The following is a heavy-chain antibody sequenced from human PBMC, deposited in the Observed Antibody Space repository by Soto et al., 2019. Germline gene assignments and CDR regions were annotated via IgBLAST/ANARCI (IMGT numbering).Heavy chain of an antibody. V-gene: IGHV1-46*01. Sequence: QVQLVQSGAEVKKPGASVKVSRKASGYIFTNHYIHCVRQAPGQGLEWMGIINPSGGSTNYLQKFQGIITMTRDTSTSTVYMELSSLRSEDTAVYFCARADYYDSSGFYYDCWGQGSLVTVSS. J-gene: IGHJ4*02. CDR2: INPSGGST. CDR3: ARADYYDSSGFYYDC. D-gene: IGHD3-22*01. CDR1: GYIFTNHY.